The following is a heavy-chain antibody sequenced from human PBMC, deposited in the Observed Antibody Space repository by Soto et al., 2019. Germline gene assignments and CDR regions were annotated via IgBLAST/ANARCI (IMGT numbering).Heavy chain of an antibody. CDR2: IYHSGST. CDR3: ARDGYSGYDSGNYFDY. Sequence: SETLSLTCAFSGGSIISSNWWIWVRQPPGKGLEWIGEIYHSGSTNYNPSLKSRVTISVDKSKNQFSLKLSSVTAADTAVYYCARDGYSGYDSGNYFDYWGQGTLVTVSS. J-gene: IGHJ4*02. CDR1: GGSIISSNW. V-gene: IGHV4-4*02. D-gene: IGHD5-12*01.